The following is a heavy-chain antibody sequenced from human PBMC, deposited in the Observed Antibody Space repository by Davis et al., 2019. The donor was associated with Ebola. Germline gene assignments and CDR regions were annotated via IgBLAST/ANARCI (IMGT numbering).Heavy chain of an antibody. CDR1: GFTFSGSA. CDR2: IKQDGSEK. D-gene: IGHD1-26*01. Sequence: GESLKISCAASGFTFSGSAMHWVRQAPGKGLEWVANIKQDGSEKYYVDSVKGRFTISRDNAKNSLYLQMNSLRAEDTAVYYCARGGWELGPYDYWGQGTLVTVSS. CDR3: ARGGWELGPYDY. J-gene: IGHJ4*02. V-gene: IGHV3-7*03.